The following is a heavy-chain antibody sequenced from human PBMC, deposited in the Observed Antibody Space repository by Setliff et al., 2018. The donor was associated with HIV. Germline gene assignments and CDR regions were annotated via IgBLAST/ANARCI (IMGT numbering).Heavy chain of an antibody. V-gene: IGHV3-33*03. CDR1: GFTFRNYG. J-gene: IGHJ3*02. D-gene: IGHD3-22*01. Sequence: PGGSLRLSCAASGFTFRNYGMHWVRQAPGKGLEWVAIIWYDGSNKYYTDSVKGRFTISRDDTQNSLFLQMNSLRADDTAVYYCARPSLYHNNHGYYDAFDIWGQGTTVTVSS. CDR2: IWYDGSNK. CDR3: ARPSLYHNNHGYYDAFDI.